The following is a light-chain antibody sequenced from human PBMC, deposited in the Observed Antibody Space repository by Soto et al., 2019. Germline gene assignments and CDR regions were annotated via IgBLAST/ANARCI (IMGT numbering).Light chain of an antibody. J-gene: IGLJ2*01. CDR2: NNS. V-gene: IGLV1-44*01. Sequence: QPVLTQPPSASGTPGQRVTISCSGSSSNVGINTVNWYQQVPGTAPKLLIYNNSQRPSGVPDRFSGSKSGTSASLAISGLQSEDEADYFRAAWDDSLNGVVFGGGTKLTVL. CDR1: SSNVGINT. CDR3: AAWDDSLNGVV.